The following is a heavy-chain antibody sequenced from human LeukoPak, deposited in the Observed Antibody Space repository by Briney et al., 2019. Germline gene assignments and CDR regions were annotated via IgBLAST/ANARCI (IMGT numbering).Heavy chain of an antibody. CDR3: ARTTVTTNFKDAFDI. J-gene: IGHJ3*02. D-gene: IGHD4-17*01. Sequence: PGGSLRLSCAASGFTFSSYGMHWVRQAPGKGLEWVSVIYPGGSTYYAGSVQGRFTVSRDNSKNTLYLQMNSLRDEDTAMYYCARTTVTTNFKDAFDIWGQGTVVTVSS. CDR2: IYPGGST. CDR1: GFTFSSYG. V-gene: IGHV3-NL1*01.